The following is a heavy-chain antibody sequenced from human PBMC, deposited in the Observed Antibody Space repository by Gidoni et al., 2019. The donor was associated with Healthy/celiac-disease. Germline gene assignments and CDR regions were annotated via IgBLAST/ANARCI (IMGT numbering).Heavy chain of an antibody. V-gene: IGHV4-39*01. J-gene: IGHJ4*02. D-gene: IGHD2-8*01. CDR2: IYYSGST. Sequence: SIYYSGSTYYNPSLKSRVTISVDTSKNQFSLKLSSVTAADTAVYYCARRYCTNGVCQFDYWGQGTLVTVSS. CDR3: ARRYCTNGVCQFDY.